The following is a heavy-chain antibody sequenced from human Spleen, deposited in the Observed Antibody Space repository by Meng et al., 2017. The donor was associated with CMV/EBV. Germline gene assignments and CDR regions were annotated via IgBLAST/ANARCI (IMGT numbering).Heavy chain of an antibody. V-gene: IGHV3-23*01. Sequence: GGSLRLSCAASGFTFSGYAMSWVRQAPGKGLEWVSAISGSGGSTYYADSVKGRFTISRDNSKNTLYLQMNSLRAEDTAVYYCAKSLVPIVVVPAGIHYYYYGMDVWGQGTTVTVSS. J-gene: IGHJ6*02. CDR1: GFTFSGYA. CDR2: ISGSGGST. D-gene: IGHD2-2*01. CDR3: AKSLVPIVVVPAGIHYYYYGMDV.